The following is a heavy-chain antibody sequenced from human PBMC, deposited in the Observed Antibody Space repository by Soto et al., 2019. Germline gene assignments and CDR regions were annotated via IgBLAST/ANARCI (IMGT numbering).Heavy chain of an antibody. CDR1: GYTFTTYA. CDR3: GRSVVGATGEILYNAMDG. CDR2: INPASGHT. Sequence: QVQLVQSGAEVKKPGASVKVSCKASGYTFTTYALHWVRQAPAQRPEWMGWINPASGHTKYSKKFQDRVPITRDTSASTGYLELSSLRSEDTAVYYCGRSVVGATGEILYNAMDGWGQGTTVTVSS. D-gene: IGHD1-26*01. V-gene: IGHV1-3*01. J-gene: IGHJ6*02.